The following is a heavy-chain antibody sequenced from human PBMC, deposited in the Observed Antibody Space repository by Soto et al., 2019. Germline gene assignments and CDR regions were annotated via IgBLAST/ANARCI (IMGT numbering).Heavy chain of an antibody. CDR1: GFTFSSYG. D-gene: IGHD3-22*01. CDR2: IWYDGSNK. CDR3: ARDWAGRYYDSTGLLY. Sequence: QVQLMESGGGVVQPGRSLRLSCAASGFTFSSYGMHWVRQAPGKGLEWVAVIWYDGSNKYYADSVKGRFTISRDNSKNTLYLQMNSLRAEDTAVYYCARDWAGRYYDSTGLLYWGQGTLVTVSS. V-gene: IGHV3-33*01. J-gene: IGHJ4*02.